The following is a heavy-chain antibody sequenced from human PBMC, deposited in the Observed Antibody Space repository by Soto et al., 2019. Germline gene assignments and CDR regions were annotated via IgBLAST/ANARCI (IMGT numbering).Heavy chain of an antibody. CDR3: TRGSSEYQLVFTWFDP. D-gene: IGHD2-2*01. CDR1: GYTFTRMT. Sequence: ASVKVSCKASGYTFTRMTMHWVRQAPGQRPEWMGWINTGNGNTKYSQKFQGRVTLSRDPSATTAYMELRRLKSEDTAVYYCTRGSSEYQLVFTWFDPWGQGTLVTVS. J-gene: IGHJ5*02. V-gene: IGHV1-3*04. CDR2: INTGNGNT.